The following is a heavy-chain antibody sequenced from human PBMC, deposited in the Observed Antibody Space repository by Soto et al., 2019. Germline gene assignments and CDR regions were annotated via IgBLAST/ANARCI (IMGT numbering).Heavy chain of an antibody. CDR2: ISYDGNNR. V-gene: IGHV3-30*03. D-gene: IGHD3-3*01. CDR1: GFTFSNYG. CDR3: ASTWSGYYYFDS. Sequence: PGGSLRLSCAASGFTFSNYGMHWVRQAPGKGLEWVAVISYDGNNRYYGDSVKRRFTISRDNSKNTVYLQMNSLRVEDTAVYYCASTWSGYYYFDSWGQGTLVTVSS. J-gene: IGHJ4*02.